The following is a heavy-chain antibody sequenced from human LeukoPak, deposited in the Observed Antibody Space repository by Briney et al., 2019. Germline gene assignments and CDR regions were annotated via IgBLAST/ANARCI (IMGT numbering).Heavy chain of an antibody. D-gene: IGHD1-1*01. J-gene: IGHJ3*02. CDR1: GGSISSYY. CDR2: IYYSGST. V-gene: IGHV4-59*01. CDR3: ARRYPGRAFDI. Sequence: SETLSLTCTVSGGSISSYYWSWIRQPPGKGLEWIGYIYYSGSTNYNPSLKSRVTISVDTSKNQFSLKLSSVTAADTAVYYCARRYPGRAFDIWGQGTMVTVSS.